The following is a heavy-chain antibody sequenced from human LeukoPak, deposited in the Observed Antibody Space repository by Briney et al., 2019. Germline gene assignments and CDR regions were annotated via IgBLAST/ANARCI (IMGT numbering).Heavy chain of an antibody. CDR1: GFTFSSYS. CDR2: ISSSSSYI. Sequence: GGSLRLSCAASGFTFSSYSRNWVRQAPGKGLEWVSSISSSSSYIYYADSVKGRFTISRDNAKNSLYLQMNSLRAEDTAVYYCARDPGTDSSGYTWYFDLWGRGTLVTVSS. J-gene: IGHJ2*01. V-gene: IGHV3-21*01. CDR3: ARDPGTDSSGYTWYFDL. D-gene: IGHD3-22*01.